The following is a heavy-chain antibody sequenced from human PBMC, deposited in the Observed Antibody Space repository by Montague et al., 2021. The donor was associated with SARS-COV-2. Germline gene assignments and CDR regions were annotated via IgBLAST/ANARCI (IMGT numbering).Heavy chain of an antibody. CDR3: ARTGYGYHGMDV. Sequence: SLRLSCSASGFTFRNHWMSWVRQAPGKGLEWVANINQGTNGKNHVDSVKGRFTISRDNAENSLYLQMNSLRAEDTAIYYCARTGYGYHGMDVWGQGTTVTVS. CDR2: INQGTNGK. CDR1: GFTFRNHW. D-gene: IGHD5-18*01. J-gene: IGHJ6*02. V-gene: IGHV3-7*01.